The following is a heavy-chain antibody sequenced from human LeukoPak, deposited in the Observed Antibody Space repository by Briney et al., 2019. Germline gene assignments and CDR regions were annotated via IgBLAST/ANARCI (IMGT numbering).Heavy chain of an antibody. V-gene: IGHV4-34*01. CDR1: GGSFSGYY. CDR3: AIWFGRFDI. J-gene: IGHJ3*02. Sequence: PSETLSLTCAVYGGSFSGYYWSWVRQPPGKGLEWIGEINHSGSTNYNPSLKSRVTISVDTSKNQFSLKLSSVTAADTAVYYCAIWFGRFDIWGQGTMVTVSS. CDR2: INHSGST. D-gene: IGHD3-10*01.